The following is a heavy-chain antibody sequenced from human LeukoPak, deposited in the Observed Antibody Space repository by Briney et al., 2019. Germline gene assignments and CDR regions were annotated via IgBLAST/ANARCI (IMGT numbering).Heavy chain of an antibody. CDR2: IGAGGTFT. CDR3: AKDALIAVAGFFDY. V-gene: IGHV3-23*01. Sequence: GGSLRLSCTASGFTFSSYAMNWVRQAPGKGLEWVSGIGAGGTFTYYADSVKGRFTISRDNSRNTLYLQMNSLRADDTAVYYCAKDALIAVAGFFDYWGQGTLVTVSS. D-gene: IGHD6-19*01. J-gene: IGHJ4*02. CDR1: GFTFSSYA.